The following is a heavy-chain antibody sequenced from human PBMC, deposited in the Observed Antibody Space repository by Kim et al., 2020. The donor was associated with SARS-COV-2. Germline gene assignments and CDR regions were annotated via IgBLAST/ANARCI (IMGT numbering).Heavy chain of an antibody. D-gene: IGHD5-12*01. V-gene: IGHV7-4-1*02. CDR3: ARGGGYEQIDY. J-gene: IGHJ4*02. CDR2: P. Sequence: PTYAQGFTGRFVFSLDTSVSTAYLQISSLQAEDTAVYYCARGGGYEQIDYWGQGTLVTVSS.